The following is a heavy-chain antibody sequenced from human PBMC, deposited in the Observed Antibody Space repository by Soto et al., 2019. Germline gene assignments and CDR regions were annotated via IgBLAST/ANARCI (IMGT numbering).Heavy chain of an antibody. CDR3: AREPWGYCSSTSCYGLDY. J-gene: IGHJ4*02. CDR2: ISYDGSNK. CDR1: GFTFSSYA. V-gene: IGHV3-30-3*01. D-gene: IGHD2-2*01. Sequence: QVQLVESGGGVVQPGRSLRLSCAASGFTFSSYAMHWVRQAPGKGLEWVAVISYDGSNKYYADSVKGRFTISRDNSKNTLYLQMNSLRAEDTAVYYCAREPWGYCSSTSCYGLDYWGQGTLVTVSS.